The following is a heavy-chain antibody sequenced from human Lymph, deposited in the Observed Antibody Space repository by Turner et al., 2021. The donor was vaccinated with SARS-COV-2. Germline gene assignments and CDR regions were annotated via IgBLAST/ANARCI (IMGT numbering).Heavy chain of an antibody. CDR2: IYSGGST. D-gene: IGHD5-18*01. J-gene: IGHJ4*02. CDR3: ARAWGRYSYGFDY. CDR1: GFTVSSSD. V-gene: IGHV3-66*01. Sequence: EVQLVESGGGLVQPGGSLRLPCAASGFTVSSSDMTWVRQAPGKGLEWVSVIYSGGSTYCADSVKGRFTISRDNSKNTLYLQMNSLRAEETAVYYCARAWGRYSYGFDYWGQGTLVTVSS.